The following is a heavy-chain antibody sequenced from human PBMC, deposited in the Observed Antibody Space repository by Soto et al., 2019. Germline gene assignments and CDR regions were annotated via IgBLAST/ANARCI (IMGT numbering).Heavy chain of an antibody. CDR3: TKASSDRNHMEV. V-gene: IGHV3-23*01. Sequence: EVQLLESGGGLVQPGGSLRLSCAASGFTFGNFVMRWVRQTPGKGLDWVSTITETGDDTYYTDSVKGRFTVSRDNSKNTLYLQMTDLRAEDTALYYCTKASSDRNHMEVWGPGTTVTVSS. CDR2: ITETGDDT. J-gene: IGHJ6*02. CDR1: GFTFGNFV.